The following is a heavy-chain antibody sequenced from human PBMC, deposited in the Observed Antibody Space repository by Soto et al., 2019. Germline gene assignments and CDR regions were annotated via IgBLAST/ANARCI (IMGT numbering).Heavy chain of an antibody. CDR2: IVVGSGNT. J-gene: IGHJ3*02. CDR3: AAPSTHGAFDI. Sequence: QMQLVQSGPEVKKPGTSVKVSCKASGFTFTRSAMQWVRQARGQRLEWIGWIVVGSGNTNYAQKFQERVTITRDMSTSTAYMELSSLRSEDTAVYYCAAPSTHGAFDIWGQGTMVTVSS. CDR1: GFTFTRSA. V-gene: IGHV1-58*02.